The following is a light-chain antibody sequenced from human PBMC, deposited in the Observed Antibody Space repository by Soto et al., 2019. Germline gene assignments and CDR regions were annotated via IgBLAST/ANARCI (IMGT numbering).Light chain of an antibody. J-gene: IGKJ2*01. CDR3: QQYNNWPPRYT. Sequence: DIVLTQSPATLSVSPGESATLSCRASQSVSRALAWYQHVPGQAPRLLIYDSSTRATGVPARFSGSGSGARFTLSLSSLKSEHFEVYFCQQYNNWPPRYTFGQGTKLQI. CDR2: DSS. CDR1: QSVSRA. V-gene: IGKV3-15*01.